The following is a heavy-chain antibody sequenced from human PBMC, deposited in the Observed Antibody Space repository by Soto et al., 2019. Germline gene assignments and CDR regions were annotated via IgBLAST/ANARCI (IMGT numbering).Heavy chain of an antibody. CDR2: IYWVDDK. V-gene: IGHV2-5*02. CDR1: GFSLTTTHMG. CDR3: AHAGDYDLLSFDH. J-gene: IGHJ4*02. Sequence: QITLKESGPPLVRPAQTLTLTCAFSGFSLTTTHMGVAWIRQPPGKALEWLALIYWVDDKRYSPSLKNRLAVSKDTSRNRVVLTITTMNPEDTGTYFCAHAGDYDLLSFDHWGPGTLVTVSS. D-gene: IGHD4-17*01.